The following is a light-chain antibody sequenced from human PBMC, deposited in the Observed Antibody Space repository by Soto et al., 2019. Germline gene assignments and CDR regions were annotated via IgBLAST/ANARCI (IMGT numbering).Light chain of an antibody. CDR3: MHSIKLPYT. CDR1: QSLLHSDGKTY. V-gene: IGKV2D-29*01. Sequence: DIVLTQTPLFLSVTPGQPASISCRSTQSLLHSDGKTYFYWFLQKAGQPPQLLIYEVSNRFSGVSDRLSGSGSGTDFTLKISRVEADDVAIYYCMHSIKLPYTFGQGTKVDIK. J-gene: IGKJ2*01. CDR2: EVS.